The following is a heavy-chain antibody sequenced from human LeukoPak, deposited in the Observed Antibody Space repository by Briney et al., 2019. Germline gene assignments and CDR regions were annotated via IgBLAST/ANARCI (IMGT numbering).Heavy chain of an antibody. CDR1: GFTFSSHA. V-gene: IGHV3-23*01. D-gene: IGHD4-23*01. CDR3: AKDRNYGGNTYDAFDI. Sequence: GGSLRLSCAASGFTFSSHAMTWVRQAPGKGLEWVSSISDVGDNTYYADSVKGRFTISRDNSKNSLYLQMNSLRAEDMALYYCAKDRNYGGNTYDAFDIWGQGTMVTVSS. CDR2: ISDVGDNT. J-gene: IGHJ3*02.